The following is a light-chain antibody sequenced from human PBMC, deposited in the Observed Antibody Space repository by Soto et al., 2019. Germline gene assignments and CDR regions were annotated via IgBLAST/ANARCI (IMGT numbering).Light chain of an antibody. CDR1: SIGSKS. CDR3: QVWDTSSDHRV. Sequence: SYELTQPPSVSVAPGQTARITCGGNSIGSKSVYWYQQRPGLAPVLVVYHDGDRPSGIPERFSGSNSGNTATLTINRVEAGDEADYYCQVWDTSSDHRVFGGGTKLTVL. CDR2: HDG. V-gene: IGLV3-21*02. J-gene: IGLJ3*02.